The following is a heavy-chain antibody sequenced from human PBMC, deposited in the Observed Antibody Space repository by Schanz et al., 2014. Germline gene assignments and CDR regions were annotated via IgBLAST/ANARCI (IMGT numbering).Heavy chain of an antibody. V-gene: IGHV3-30*18. Sequence: VQLVESGGGLVQPGGSLRLSCEASGFTFRDYSMNWVRQAPGKGLEWVAVISYDGSDKFYADSVKGRFTISRDNSNNTLSLQMNSLRNEDTAVYYCAKDRGGDYEVSYYYGMDVWGQGTTVTVSS. D-gene: IGHD4-17*01. CDR1: GFTFRDYS. J-gene: IGHJ6*02. CDR2: ISYDGSDK. CDR3: AKDRGGDYEVSYYYGMDV.